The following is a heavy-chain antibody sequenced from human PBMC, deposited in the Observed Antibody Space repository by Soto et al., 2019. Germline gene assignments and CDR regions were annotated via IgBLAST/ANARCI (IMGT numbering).Heavy chain of an antibody. CDR1: GGTFNTYA. CDR2: TFPMFDVP. D-gene: IGHD3-16*02. J-gene: IGHJ4*02. CDR3: ARSVGSGGVIGGFDY. Sequence: QVQLVQSGPEMKKPGSAVKVSCKASGGTFNTYAMNWVRQVPGQGLEWMGGTFPMFDVPRYAQKFQGRVTITLEESSTTAYMDLSSLRFDDTAVYYCARSVGSGGVIGGFDYWGQGTLVSV. V-gene: IGHV1-69*01.